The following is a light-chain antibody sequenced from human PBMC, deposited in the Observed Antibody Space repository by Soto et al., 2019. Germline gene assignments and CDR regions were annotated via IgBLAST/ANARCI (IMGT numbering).Light chain of an antibody. CDR3: QQYGSSLRT. Sequence: EIVLTQSPGTLSLSPGERATLSCRASQSVSSSYLAWYQQKPGQAPRLRLYGASSRATGIPDRFSGSGSGTDFTLTISRLEPEGFAVYYCQQYGSSLRTFGQGTKVEIK. V-gene: IGKV3-20*01. CDR2: GAS. J-gene: IGKJ1*01. CDR1: QSVSSSY.